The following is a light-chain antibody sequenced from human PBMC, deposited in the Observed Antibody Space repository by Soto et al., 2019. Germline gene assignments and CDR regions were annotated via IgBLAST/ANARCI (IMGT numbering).Light chain of an antibody. J-gene: IGKJ1*01. Sequence: DIQMTQSPSSLSASVGDRVTITCRASQSISSWLAWYQQKPGKAPKLLIYDASSLESGVPSRFSGSGSGTEFTLTISSLQPDDFATYYCQQCFWHWTFGQGTKVDNK. CDR1: QSISSW. CDR3: QQCFWHWT. CDR2: DAS. V-gene: IGKV1-5*01.